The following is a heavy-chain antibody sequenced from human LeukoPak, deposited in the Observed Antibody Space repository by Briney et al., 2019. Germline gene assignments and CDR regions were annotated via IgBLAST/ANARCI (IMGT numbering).Heavy chain of an antibody. CDR3: ARQISDYYYYYMDV. Sequence: SETLSLTCTVSGGSISTSAFYWGWIPPPPGKGLDWIGSIYDSGNEFYNPSLKSRVTISADTSKNQFSLKLNSVTAADTAMYYCARQISDYYYYYMDVWGEGITVTVSS. J-gene: IGHJ6*03. D-gene: IGHD2/OR15-2a*01. CDR1: GGSISTSAFY. CDR2: IYDSGNE. V-gene: IGHV4-39*01.